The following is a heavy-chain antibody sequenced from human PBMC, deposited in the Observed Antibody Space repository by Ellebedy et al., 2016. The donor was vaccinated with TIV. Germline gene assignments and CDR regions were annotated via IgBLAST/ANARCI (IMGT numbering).Heavy chain of an antibody. Sequence: GESLKISCAASGFTFNDYWMSWVCQAPGKGLEWVANIKQDGSARNHVDTVKGRFTISRDNSKNTLYLQMTSLRAEDTAVYYCAGRAYNWNDGSLFDYWGQGTLVTVSS. CDR3: AGRAYNWNDGSLFDY. D-gene: IGHD1-1*01. J-gene: IGHJ4*02. CDR2: IKQDGSAR. V-gene: IGHV3-7*03. CDR1: GFTFNDYW.